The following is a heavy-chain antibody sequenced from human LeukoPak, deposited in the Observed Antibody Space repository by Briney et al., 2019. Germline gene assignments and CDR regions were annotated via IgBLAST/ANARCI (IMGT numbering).Heavy chain of an antibody. Sequence: QSGGSLRLSCAASGFTFSSYAMHWVRQAPGKGLEWVAVISYDGSNKYYADSVKGRFTISRDNSKNTLYLQMNSLRAEDTAVYYCARGVEAVAGTFDYWGQGTLVTVSS. D-gene: IGHD6-19*01. CDR1: GFTFSSYA. V-gene: IGHV3-30-3*01. CDR3: ARGVEAVAGTFDY. J-gene: IGHJ4*02. CDR2: ISYDGSNK.